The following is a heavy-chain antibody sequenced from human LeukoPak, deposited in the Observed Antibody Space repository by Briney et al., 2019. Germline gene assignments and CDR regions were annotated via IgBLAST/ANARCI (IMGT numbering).Heavy chain of an antibody. D-gene: IGHD6-25*01. CDR2: MNPTGGNT. Sequence: ASVKVSCKASGYIFTSFEINWVRQATGRGFEWMGRMNPTGGNTGYAQKFQGRVTMTRDMSTSTVYMELSSLRSEDTAVYYCARDFGIGSYYFDYWGQGTLVTVSS. CDR3: ARDFGIGSYYFDY. CDR1: GYIFTSFE. J-gene: IGHJ4*02. V-gene: IGHV1-8*01.